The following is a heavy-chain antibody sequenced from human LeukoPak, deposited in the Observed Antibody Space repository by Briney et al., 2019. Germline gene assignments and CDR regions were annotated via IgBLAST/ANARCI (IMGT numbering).Heavy chain of an antibody. V-gene: IGHV3-7*01. CDR3: ARDRRGYSSSWYSDY. CDR2: IKQDGSEK. Sequence: GGSLRLSCAASGFTFSSYWMSWVRQAPGKGLEWVANIKQDGSEKYYVDSVKGRFTISRDNAKNSLYLQMNSLRADDTAVYYCARDRRGYSSSWYSDYWGQGTLVTVSS. CDR1: GFTFSSYW. J-gene: IGHJ4*02. D-gene: IGHD6-13*01.